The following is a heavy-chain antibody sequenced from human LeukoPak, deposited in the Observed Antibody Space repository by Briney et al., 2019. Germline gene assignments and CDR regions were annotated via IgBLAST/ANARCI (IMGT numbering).Heavy chain of an antibody. D-gene: IGHD3-10*01. V-gene: IGHV3-74*01. CDR2: INSDGSST. CDR3: ARGGYYYGSGSYFGGAAKH. Sequence: PGGSLRLSCAASGFTFSSYWMHWVRQAPGKGLVWVSRINSDGSSTSYADSVKGRFTISRDNAKNTLYLQMNSLRAEDTAVYYCARGGYYYGSGSYFGGAAKHWGQGTLVTVSS. J-gene: IGHJ4*02. CDR1: GFTFSSYW.